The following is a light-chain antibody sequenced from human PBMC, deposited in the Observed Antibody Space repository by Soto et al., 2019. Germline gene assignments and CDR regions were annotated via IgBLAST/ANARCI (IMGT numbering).Light chain of an antibody. V-gene: IGKV3-15*01. J-gene: IGKJ4*01. CDR1: QSVISSY. Sequence: EIDLTQSPGTLSLSRGERATLSCRSSQSVISSYLAWYQQEPGQAPRLLTYGASTRATGIPARFSGSGSGTEFTLTISSLQSEDFAVYYCQQYNNWPITFGGGPK. CDR3: QQYNNWPIT. CDR2: GAS.